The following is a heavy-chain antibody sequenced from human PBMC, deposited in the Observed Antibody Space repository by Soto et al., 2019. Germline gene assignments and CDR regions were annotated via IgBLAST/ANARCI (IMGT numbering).Heavy chain of an antibody. Sequence: EVQLVESGGGLVQPGGSLRLSCAASGFTFSSYSMNWVRQAPGKGLEWLSYISSSSTTIYYAGSMKGRFTISRDNVKTSLYRQMNSLRVADTAVYYCARDQVVAPTTRTFDIWGQGTMVTVSS. CDR3: ARDQVVAPTTRTFDI. V-gene: IGHV3-48*01. J-gene: IGHJ3*02. D-gene: IGHD2-15*01. CDR2: ISSSSTTI. CDR1: GFTFSSYS.